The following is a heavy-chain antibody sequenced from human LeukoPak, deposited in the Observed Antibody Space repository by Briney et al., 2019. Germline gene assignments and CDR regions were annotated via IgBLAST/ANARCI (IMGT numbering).Heavy chain of an antibody. CDR2: IYSGGST. CDR3: ARALSGWHDIDY. Sequence: GGSLRLSCAASGFTVSSNYMSWVRQAPGKGLEWVPVIYSGGSTYYADSVKGRFTISRDDSKNTLYLQMNSLRAEDTAVYYCARALSGWHDIDYWGQGTLVTVSS. V-gene: IGHV3-66*01. J-gene: IGHJ4*02. CDR1: GFTVSSNY. D-gene: IGHD6-19*01.